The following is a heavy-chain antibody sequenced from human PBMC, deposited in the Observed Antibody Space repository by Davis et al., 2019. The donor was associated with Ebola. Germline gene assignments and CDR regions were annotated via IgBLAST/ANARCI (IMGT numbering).Heavy chain of an antibody. CDR2: IYPGDSDT. CDR3: ARQLSYYYYGMDV. D-gene: IGHD4/OR15-4a*01. Sequence: GESLKISCKGSGHSFTSYWIGWVRQMPGKGLEWMGIIYPGDSDTRYSPSFQGQVTISADKSISTAYLQWSSLKASDTAMYYCARQLSYYYYGMDVWGQGTTVTVSS. J-gene: IGHJ6*02. CDR1: GHSFTSYW. V-gene: IGHV5-51*01.